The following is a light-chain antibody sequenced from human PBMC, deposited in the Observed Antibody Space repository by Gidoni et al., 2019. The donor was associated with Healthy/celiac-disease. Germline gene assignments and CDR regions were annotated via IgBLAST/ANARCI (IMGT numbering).Light chain of an antibody. J-gene: IGLJ3*02. CDR1: SSNVGCYNY. Sequence: QSALTQPASVSGSPGQSSTISCTGTSSNVGCYNYVSWYQQHPGKAPKLMIYAVSNRPSGVSTRFSGSKSGNTASLTISGLQAEDEADYYCSSYTSRSTVFGGGTKLTVL. CDR3: SSYTSRSTV. V-gene: IGLV2-14*01. CDR2: AVS.